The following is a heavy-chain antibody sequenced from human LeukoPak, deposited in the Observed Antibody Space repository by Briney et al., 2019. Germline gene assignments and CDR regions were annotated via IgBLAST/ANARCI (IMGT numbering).Heavy chain of an antibody. V-gene: IGHV3-21*01. CDR2: ISSSSSYI. CDR1: GFTFSSYS. J-gene: IGHJ3*02. D-gene: IGHD3-16*01. CDR3: ARSQNVCWGPDAFDI. Sequence: PGGSLRLSCAASGFTFSSYSMNWVRQAPGKGLEWVSSISSSSSYIYYADSVKGRFTISRDNARNSLYLQMTSLRAEDTAVYYGARSQNVCWGPDAFDIWGQGTMVTVSS.